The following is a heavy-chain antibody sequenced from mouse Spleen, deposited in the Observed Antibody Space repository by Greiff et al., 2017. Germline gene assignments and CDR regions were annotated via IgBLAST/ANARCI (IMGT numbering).Heavy chain of an antibody. V-gene: IGHV1-69*01. CDR3: ARREYGDAMDY. J-gene: IGHJ4*01. CDR2: IDPSDSYT. CDR1: GYTFTSYW. D-gene: IGHD2-10*02. Sequence: QVQLQQPGAELVMPGASVKLSCKASGYTFTSYWMHWVKQRPGQGLEWIGEIDPSDSYTNYNQKFKGKATLTVDKSSSTAYMQLSSLTSEDSAVYYCARREYGDAMDYWGQGTSVTVSS.